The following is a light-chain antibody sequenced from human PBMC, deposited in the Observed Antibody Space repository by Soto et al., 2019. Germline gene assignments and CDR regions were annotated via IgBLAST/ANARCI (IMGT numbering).Light chain of an antibody. CDR1: QDISNY. J-gene: IGKJ4*01. CDR3: QQYYNLPHT. CDR2: DAS. V-gene: IGKV1-33*01. Sequence: DIQMTQSPSALYASVGDRFTITCQASQDISNYLNWYQQKPVKAPKLLIYDASNLETGVPSRFSGSGSGTDFTFTISILQPEDIATYYCQQYYNLPHTFGGGTKVEIK.